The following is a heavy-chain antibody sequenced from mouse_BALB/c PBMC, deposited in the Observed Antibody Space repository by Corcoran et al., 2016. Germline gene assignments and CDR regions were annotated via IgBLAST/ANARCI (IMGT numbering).Heavy chain of an antibody. CDR2: ISYDGSN. V-gene: IGHV3-6*02. D-gene: IGHD2-10*02. Sequence: DVQLQESGPGLVKPSQSLSLTCSVTGYSITSGYYWNWIRQFPGNKLEWMGYISYDGSNNYNPSLKNRISITRDTSKNQCFLKLNSVTTEDTATYYCAGYGNYAWFAYWGQGTLVTVSA. CDR3: AGYGNYAWFAY. CDR1: GYSITSGYY. J-gene: IGHJ3*01.